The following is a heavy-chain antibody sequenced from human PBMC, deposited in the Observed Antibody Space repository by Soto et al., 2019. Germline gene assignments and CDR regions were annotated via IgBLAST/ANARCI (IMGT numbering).Heavy chain of an antibody. V-gene: IGHV3-33*01. J-gene: IGHJ4*02. CDR3: ARGSGSPYVIDY. Sequence: LRLSCAASGFTFSSYGMHWVRQAPGKGLEWVTIIWYDGSNKYYADSVKGRFTISRDDSKNTLYLQMNSLRADDTAVYYCARGSGSPYVIDYWGQGTLVTV. D-gene: IGHD1-26*01. CDR2: IWYDGSNK. CDR1: GFTFSSYG.